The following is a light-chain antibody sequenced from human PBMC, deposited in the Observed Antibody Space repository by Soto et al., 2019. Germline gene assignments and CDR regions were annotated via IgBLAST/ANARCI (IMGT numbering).Light chain of an antibody. CDR2: KAS. CDR3: QQYGATSPWT. CDR1: QTINNW. V-gene: IGKV1-5*03. Sequence: DIQMTQSPSTLSASVGDRVTINCRASQTINNWLAWYQQKSGKAPKVLIYKASSLESGVPSRFSGSGSGTEFTLTISSLQTEDFATYYCQQYGATSPWTFGQGTKVEIK. J-gene: IGKJ1*01.